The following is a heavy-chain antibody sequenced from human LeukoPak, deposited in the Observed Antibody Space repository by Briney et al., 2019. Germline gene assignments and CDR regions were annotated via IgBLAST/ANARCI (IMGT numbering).Heavy chain of an antibody. D-gene: IGHD5-12*01. CDR3: ARGGKWYSGYDSGY. CDR1: GFTFSSYA. CDR2: IIGRGGVT. V-gene: IGHV3-23*01. Sequence: PGGSLRLSCAASGFTFSSYAMNWVRQAPGKGLEWVSSIIGRGGVTYYADSVKGRFTISRDNSKNTLFLQMNSLGAEDTAVYYCARGGKWYSGYDSGYWGQGTLVTVST. J-gene: IGHJ4*02.